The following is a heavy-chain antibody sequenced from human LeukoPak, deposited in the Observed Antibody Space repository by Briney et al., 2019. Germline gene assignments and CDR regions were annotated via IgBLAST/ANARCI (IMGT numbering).Heavy chain of an antibody. Sequence: GGSLRLSCAASGFTFSSYSMNWVRQAPGKGLEWVSSISSSSSYIYYADSVKGRFTISRDNAKNSLYLQMNSLRAEDTAVYYCARREVGGDWCVGYWGQGTLVTVSS. CDR1: GFTFSSYS. D-gene: IGHD2-21*01. J-gene: IGHJ4*02. CDR3: ARREVGGDWCVGY. V-gene: IGHV3-21*01. CDR2: ISSSSSYI.